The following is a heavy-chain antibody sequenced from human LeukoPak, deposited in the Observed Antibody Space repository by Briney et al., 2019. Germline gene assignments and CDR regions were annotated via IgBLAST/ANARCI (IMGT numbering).Heavy chain of an antibody. CDR3: ARDLSLERLLLWFGEFDY. D-gene: IGHD3-10*01. J-gene: IGHJ4*02. V-gene: IGHV3-21*01. CDR1: GFTFSSYS. CDR2: ISSSSSYI. Sequence: GGSLRLSCAAPGFTFSSYSMNWVRQAPGKGLEWVSSISSSSSYIYYADSVKGRFTISRDNSKNTLYLQMNSLRAEDTAVYYCARDLSLERLLLWFGEFDYWGQGTLVTVSS.